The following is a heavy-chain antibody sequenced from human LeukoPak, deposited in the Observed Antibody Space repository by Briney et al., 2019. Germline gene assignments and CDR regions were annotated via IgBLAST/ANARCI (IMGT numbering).Heavy chain of an antibody. Sequence: ASVKVSCKTSGFTFTSYFMHWVRRVPGQGLEWMGIINLSGASTSYAQRFQGRVTMTRDMSTSTVYMELSSLRSEDTAVYYCARDRITVSGVLTFRGRGVDLWGQGTLVSVSS. J-gene: IGHJ5*02. CDR2: INLSGAST. CDR3: ARDRITVSGVLTFRGRGVDL. V-gene: IGHV1-46*01. D-gene: IGHD3-3*01. CDR1: GFTFTSYF.